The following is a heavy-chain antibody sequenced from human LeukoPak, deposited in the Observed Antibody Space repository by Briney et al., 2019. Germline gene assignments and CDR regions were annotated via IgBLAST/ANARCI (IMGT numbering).Heavy chain of an antibody. CDR3: ARGRRILGGPENAGDFFDY. CDR2: IKTNSGAT. J-gene: IGHJ4*01. D-gene: IGHD3-16*01. V-gene: IGHV1-2*02. Sequence: GASVKVSCKASGYTFTDYYLLWVRQAPGQGLEWMGWIKTNSGATDYAQNFEARVTMTRDTSSGTAYLDLSSLTSDDTAVYYCARGRRILGGPENAGDFFDYWGQGTLVIASS. CDR1: GYTFTDYY.